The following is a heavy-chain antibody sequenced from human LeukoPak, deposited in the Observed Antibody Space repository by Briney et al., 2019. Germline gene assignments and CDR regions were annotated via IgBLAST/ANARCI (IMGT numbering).Heavy chain of an antibody. V-gene: IGHV1-46*01. J-gene: IGHJ3*02. CDR3: ESRYYDSSGYHDAFDI. CDR2: INPSGGST. D-gene: IGHD3-22*01. CDR1: GYTFTSYY. Sequence: RRASVKVSCKASGYTFTSYYMHWVRQAPGQGLEWMGIINPSGGSTSYAQKFQGRVTMTRDTSTSTVYMELSSLRSEDTAVYYCESRYYDSSGYHDAFDIWGQGTMVTVSS.